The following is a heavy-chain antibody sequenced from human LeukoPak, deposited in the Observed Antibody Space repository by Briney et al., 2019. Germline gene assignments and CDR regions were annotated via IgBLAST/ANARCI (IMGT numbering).Heavy chain of an antibody. J-gene: IGHJ4*02. V-gene: IGHV4-61*02. CDR2: IYMSGST. CDR1: GGSIRSGTDY. Sequence: PSQTLSLTCTVSGGSIRSGTDYWSWIRQPAGKGLEWIGRIYMSGSTDYNPSFKSRVTMSVDTSKNQVSLKLRSVTAADTAVYYCASVDTAMVTNYWGQGTLVTVSS. CDR3: ASVDTAMVTNY. D-gene: IGHD5-18*01.